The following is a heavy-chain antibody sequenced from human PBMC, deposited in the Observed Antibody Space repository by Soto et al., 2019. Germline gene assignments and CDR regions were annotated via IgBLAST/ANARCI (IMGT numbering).Heavy chain of an antibody. CDR2: IWFDGSNK. CDR1: GFTFSSYG. Sequence: QVQLVESGGGVVQPGRSLRLSCAASGFTFSSYGMHWVRQAPGKGLEWVAVIWFDGSNKFYADSVKGRFTISRDNSKNTVSLQMNSLRDEDSAAYSCATPGTYWGQGTLVTVSS. J-gene: IGHJ4*02. V-gene: IGHV3-33*01. CDR3: ATPGTY.